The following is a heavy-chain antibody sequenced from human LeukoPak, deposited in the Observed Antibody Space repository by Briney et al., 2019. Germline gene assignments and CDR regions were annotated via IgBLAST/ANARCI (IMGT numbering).Heavy chain of an antibody. CDR3: AELGITVIGGV. V-gene: IGHV3-48*03. CDR2: ISSSGSTI. D-gene: IGHD3-10*02. Sequence: GGSLRLSCAASGFTFSSYEMNWVRQAPGKGLEWVSYISSSGSTIYYADSEKGRFTISRDNAKNSLYLQMNSLRAEDTAVYYCAELGITVIGGVWGKGTTVTISS. CDR1: GFTFSSYE. J-gene: IGHJ6*04.